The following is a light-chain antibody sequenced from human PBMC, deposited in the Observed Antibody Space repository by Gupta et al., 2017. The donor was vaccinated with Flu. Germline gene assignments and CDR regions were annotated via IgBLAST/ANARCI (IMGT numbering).Light chain of an antibody. CDR1: SSDVGAYKY. CDR3: RSETGSSTV. J-gene: IGLJ2*01. Sequence: SALTQPASVSGSPGQSITISCTGTSSDVGAYKYVSWYQHHPGKAHKLMIYERSNRAAGGANPFSCSKSVNTASLTIAGLQAEDEDNYYYRSETGSSTVFGGGTRVTVL. V-gene: IGLV2-14*01. CDR2: ERS.